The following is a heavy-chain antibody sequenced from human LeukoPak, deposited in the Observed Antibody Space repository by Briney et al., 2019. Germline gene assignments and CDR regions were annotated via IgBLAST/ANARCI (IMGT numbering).Heavy chain of an antibody. V-gene: IGHV3-21*01. CDR1: GFTFSSYS. J-gene: IGHJ6*03. CDR2: ISSSSSYI. D-gene: IGHD3-3*01. Sequence: KSGGSLRLSCAASGFTFSSYSMNWVRQAPGKGLEWVSSISSSSSYIYYADSVKGRFTISRDNAKNSLYLQMNSLRAEDTAVYYCARDWRDYYMDVWGKGTTVTISS. CDR3: ARDWRDYYMDV.